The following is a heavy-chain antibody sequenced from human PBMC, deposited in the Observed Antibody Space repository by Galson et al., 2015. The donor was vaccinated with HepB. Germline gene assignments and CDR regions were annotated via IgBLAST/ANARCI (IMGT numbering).Heavy chain of an antibody. CDR3: ARGLGGY. V-gene: IGHV3-11*01. CDR2: ISHSGTTV. CDR1: GFIFRHHA. D-gene: IGHD2-15*01. Sequence: SLRLSCAGSGFIFRHHAMAWIRQAPGKGLEWLSYISHSGTTVYHADSLKGRFSISRDNAKNSLYLQMNSLRAEDTAVYYCARGLGGYWGQATLVTVSS. J-gene: IGHJ4*02.